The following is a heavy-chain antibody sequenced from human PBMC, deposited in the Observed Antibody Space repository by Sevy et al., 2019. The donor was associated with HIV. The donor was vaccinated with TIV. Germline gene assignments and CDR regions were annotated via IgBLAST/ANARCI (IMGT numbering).Heavy chain of an antibody. V-gene: IGHV3-7*03. Sequence: GGSLRLSCAASGFTFSSYWMSWVRQAPGKGLEWVANIKQDGSEKYYVDSVKGRFTISRDNAKNSLYLQMNSLRAEDTAVYYCARGGVAPPLWFSELLFSRYGMDVWGQGTTVTVSS. CDR3: ARGGVAPPLWFSELLFSRYGMDV. D-gene: IGHD3-10*01. J-gene: IGHJ6*02. CDR2: IKQDGSEK. CDR1: GFTFSSYW.